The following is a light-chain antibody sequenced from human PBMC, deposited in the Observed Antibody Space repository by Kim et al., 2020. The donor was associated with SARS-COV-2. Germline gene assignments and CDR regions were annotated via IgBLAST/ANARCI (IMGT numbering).Light chain of an antibody. CDR2: DAI. V-gene: IGLV2-11*03. Sequence: QAVTISCPTTNSDDGGYNFVSWYQQHPGKAPRLMMFDAIKRPSGVPDRFSGSKSGNTASLTISGLQAEDEADYYCCSYYGGTHTVVFGGGTKLTVL. J-gene: IGLJ2*01. CDR3: CSYYGGTHTVV. CDR1: NSDDGGYNF.